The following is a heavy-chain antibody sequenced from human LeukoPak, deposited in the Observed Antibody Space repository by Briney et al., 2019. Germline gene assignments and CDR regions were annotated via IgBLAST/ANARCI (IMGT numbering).Heavy chain of an antibody. CDR2: IYYSGGT. CDR1: GGSISGYF. V-gene: IGHV4-59*01. Sequence: SETLSPTCSVSGGSISGYFWSWIRQPPGKGLEWIGTIYYSGGTNYNRPLRSRVTISVDTSKNQFSLKLSSVTAADTAVYYCARVYDYDSSVSDAFEIWGRGTMVTVSS. CDR3: ARVYDYDSSVSDAFEI. D-gene: IGHD3-22*01. J-gene: IGHJ3*02.